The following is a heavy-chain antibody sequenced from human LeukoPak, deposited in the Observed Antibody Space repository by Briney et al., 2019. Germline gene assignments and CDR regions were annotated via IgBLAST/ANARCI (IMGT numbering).Heavy chain of an antibody. CDR1: GGSVSSGSYY. CDR3: ARGRLSGSYRFSRVGYFDY. CDR2: IYYSGST. V-gene: IGHV4-61*01. D-gene: IGHD1-26*01. J-gene: IGHJ4*02. Sequence: SETLSLTCTVSGGSVSSGSYYWSWIRQPPGKGLEWIGYIYYSGSTNYNPSLKSRVTISVDTSKNQFSLKLSSVTAADTAVYYCARGRLSGSYRFSRVGYFDYWGQGTLVTVSS.